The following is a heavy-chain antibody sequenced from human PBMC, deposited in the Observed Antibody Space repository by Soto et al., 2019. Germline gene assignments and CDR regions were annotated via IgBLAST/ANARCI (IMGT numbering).Heavy chain of an antibody. J-gene: IGHJ4*02. CDR1: GFTFSSYA. Sequence: GGSLRLSCAASGFTFSSYAMSWVRQAPGKGLEWVSAISGSGGSTYYADSVKGRFTISRDNSKNTLYPQMNSLRAEDTAVYYCAKGITMVRGVTATDYWGQGTLVTVSS. CDR2: ISGSGGST. D-gene: IGHD3-10*01. V-gene: IGHV3-23*01. CDR3: AKGITMVRGVTATDY.